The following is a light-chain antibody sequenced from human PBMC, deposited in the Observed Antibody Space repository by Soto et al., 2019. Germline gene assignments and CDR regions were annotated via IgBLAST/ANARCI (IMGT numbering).Light chain of an antibody. CDR2: GAS. CDR3: QQRSNWQGAT. J-gene: IGKJ4*01. V-gene: IGKV3D-11*02. CDR1: RSVSNY. Sequence: IVLTHSPATLSMSPGESATLSCRASRSVSNYLAWYQQKPGQAPRLLIYGASNRATGIPDRFSGSGSGTDFTLTISSLEPEDFAVYYCQQRSNWQGATFAGGTKV.